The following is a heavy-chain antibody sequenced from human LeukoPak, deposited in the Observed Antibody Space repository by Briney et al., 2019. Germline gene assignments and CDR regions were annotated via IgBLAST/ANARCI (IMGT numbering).Heavy chain of an antibody. D-gene: IGHD1-1*01. J-gene: IGHJ4*02. CDR3: ARHDRTGTTLGLFDY. CDR1: GGSISSYY. CDR2: IYHSEST. Sequence: TSETLSLTCTVSGGSISSYYWGWIRQPPGKGLEWIGSIYHSESTYYNPSLKSRVTISVDTSKNQFSLKLSSVTAADTAVYYCARHDRTGTTLGLFDYWGQGTLVTVSS. V-gene: IGHV4-38-2*02.